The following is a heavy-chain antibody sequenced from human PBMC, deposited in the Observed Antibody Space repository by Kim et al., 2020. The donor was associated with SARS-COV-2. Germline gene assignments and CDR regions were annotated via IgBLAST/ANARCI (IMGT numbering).Heavy chain of an antibody. Sequence: SETLSLTCTVSGGSISSNYWHWVRQPPGKGLEWIGDISDSGSPNYNSYLKSRITISIDTSKNQFSLNLRSVTAAATDTSYCERARRDNWWFDLWRCRT. CDR1: GGSISSNY. V-gene: IGHV4-59*01. CDR3: ERARRDNWWFDL. CDR2: ISDSGSP. J-gene: IGHJ2*01.